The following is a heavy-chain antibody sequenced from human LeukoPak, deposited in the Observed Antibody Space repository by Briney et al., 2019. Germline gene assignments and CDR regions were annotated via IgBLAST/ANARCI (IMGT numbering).Heavy chain of an antibody. CDR1: GGSISSGDYC. CDR2: IYYSGST. J-gene: IGHJ1*01. D-gene: IGHD1-26*01. V-gene: IGHV4-30-4*08. Sequence: SETLSLTCTVSGGSISSGDYCWRWVRQPPGKGLEWIGYIYYSGSTYYNPSLKSRVTISVDTSKNQFSLKLRSVTAADTAVYYCASHSGSYSYFQHCGQGTLVTVSS. CDR3: ASHSGSYSYFQH.